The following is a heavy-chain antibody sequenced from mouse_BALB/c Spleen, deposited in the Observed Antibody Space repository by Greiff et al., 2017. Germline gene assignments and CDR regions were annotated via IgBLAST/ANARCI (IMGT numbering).Heavy chain of an antibody. V-gene: IGHV5-6-3*01. CDR3: AREDYGIDY. Sequence: EVKVVESGGGLVQPGGSLKLSCAASGFTFSSYGMSWVRQTPDKRLELVATINSNGGSTYYPDSVKGRFTISRDNAKNTLYLQMSSLKSEDTAMYYCAREDYGIDYWGQGTTLTVSS. CDR2: INSNGGST. CDR1: GFTFSSYG. J-gene: IGHJ2*01. D-gene: IGHD2-1*01.